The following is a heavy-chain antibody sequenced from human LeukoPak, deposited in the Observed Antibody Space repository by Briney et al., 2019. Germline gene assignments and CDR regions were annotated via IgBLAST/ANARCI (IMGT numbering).Heavy chain of an antibody. Sequence: PSETLSLTCTVSGGSISSSSYYWGWIRQPPGKGLEWIGRIHTSGTTNYNPSLKSRVAMSVDTSKNQFSLQVSSVTAADTAVYYCVSMASGSFVYWGQGTLVTVSS. CDR3: VSMASGSFVY. V-gene: IGHV4-39*07. CDR2: IHTSGTT. J-gene: IGHJ4*02. CDR1: GGSISSSSYY. D-gene: IGHD3-10*01.